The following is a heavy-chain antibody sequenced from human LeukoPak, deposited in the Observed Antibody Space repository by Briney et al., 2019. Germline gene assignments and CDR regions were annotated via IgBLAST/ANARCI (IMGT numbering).Heavy chain of an antibody. Sequence: GRSLRLSCAASGFAFSSYAMHWVRQAPGKGLEWVAVISYDGSNKYYADSVKGRFTISRDNSKNTLYLQMNSLRAEDTAVYYCGRAKLIWGGAAPPDFDSGGRETLVTVPS. J-gene: IGHJ4*02. CDR3: GRAKLIWGGAAPPDFDS. CDR2: ISYDGSNK. CDR1: GFAFSSYA. V-gene: IGHV3-30-3*01. D-gene: IGHD2-21*01.